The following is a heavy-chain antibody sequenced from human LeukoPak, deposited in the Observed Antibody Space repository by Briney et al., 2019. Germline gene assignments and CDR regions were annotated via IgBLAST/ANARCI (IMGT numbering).Heavy chain of an antibody. Sequence: PGGSLRPSCAASGFTFSNAWMNWVRQAPGKGLEWVSCISISSSYMHYADSVKGRFTISRDNAKNTLYLQMNSLRAEDTAVYYCAKDSVYSSSWQYYYYYGMDVWGQGTTVTVSS. CDR2: ISISSSYM. V-gene: IGHV3-21*01. D-gene: IGHD6-13*01. CDR3: AKDSVYSSSWQYYYYYGMDV. CDR1: GFTFSNAW. J-gene: IGHJ6*02.